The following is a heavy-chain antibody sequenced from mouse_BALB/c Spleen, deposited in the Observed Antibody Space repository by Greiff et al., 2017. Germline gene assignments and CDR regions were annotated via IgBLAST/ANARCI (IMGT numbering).Heavy chain of an antibody. CDR1: GFTFSDYG. CDR3: ARSTVYAMDY. J-gene: IGHJ4*01. V-gene: IGHV5-15*02. CDR2: ISNLAYSI. D-gene: IGHD1-1*01. Sequence: EVMLVESGGGLVQPGGSRKLSCAASGFTFSDYGMAWVRQAPGKGPEWVAFISNLAYSIYYADTVTGRFTISRENAKNTLYLEMSSLRSEDTAMYYCARSTVYAMDYWGQGTSVTVSS.